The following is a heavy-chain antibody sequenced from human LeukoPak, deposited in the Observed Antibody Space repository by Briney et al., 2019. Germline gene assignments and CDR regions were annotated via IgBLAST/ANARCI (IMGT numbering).Heavy chain of an antibody. V-gene: IGHV4-31*03. CDR2: IYCSGST. CDR1: GGSISSGVYY. J-gene: IGHJ4*02. Sequence: SETLSLTCTVSGGSISSGVYYWSWIRQHPGKGLEWIGYIYCSGSTYYSPSLKSRVTISVDTSKSQFSLKLSSVTAADTAVYYCARRRVDGYNYAFDYWGQGTLVTVSS. CDR3: ARRRVDGYNYAFDY. D-gene: IGHD5-24*01.